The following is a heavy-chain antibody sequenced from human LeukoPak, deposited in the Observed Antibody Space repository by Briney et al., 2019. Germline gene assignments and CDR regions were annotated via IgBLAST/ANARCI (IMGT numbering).Heavy chain of an antibody. J-gene: IGHJ3*02. CDR1: GGSISSYY. Sequence: SETLSLTCTVSGGSISSYYWSWIRQPPGKGLEWIGYIYYSGSTNYNPSLKSRVTISVDTSKNQFSLKLSSVTAADTAVYYCARDIRYSSSWYVYGSAFDIWGQGTMVTVSS. CDR2: IYYSGST. D-gene: IGHD6-13*01. V-gene: IGHV4-59*01. CDR3: ARDIRYSSSWYVYGSAFDI.